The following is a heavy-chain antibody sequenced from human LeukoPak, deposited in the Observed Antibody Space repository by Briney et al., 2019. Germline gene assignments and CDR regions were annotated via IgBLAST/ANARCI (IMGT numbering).Heavy chain of an antibody. CDR1: GGSISSYH. Sequence: SETLSLTCTVSGGSISSYHWSWIRQPAGKGLEWIGRIYTSGSTNYNPSLKSRVTMSVDTSKNQFSLRLSSVTAADTAVYYCARGYTYGHGAMFDFWGQGTLVTVSP. J-gene: IGHJ4*02. CDR2: IYTSGST. D-gene: IGHD5-18*01. V-gene: IGHV4-4*07. CDR3: ARGYTYGHGAMFDF.